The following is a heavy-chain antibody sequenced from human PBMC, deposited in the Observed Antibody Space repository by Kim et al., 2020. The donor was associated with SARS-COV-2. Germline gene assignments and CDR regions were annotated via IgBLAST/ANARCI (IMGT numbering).Heavy chain of an antibody. V-gene: IGHV3-30*07. CDR3: ASLVLSGSSHNYYYYGMDV. D-gene: IGHD1-26*01. J-gene: IGHJ6*02. Sequence: RFTTSRDNSKNTLYLQMNSLRAEDTAVYYCASLVLSGSSHNYYYYGMDVWGQGTTVTVSS.